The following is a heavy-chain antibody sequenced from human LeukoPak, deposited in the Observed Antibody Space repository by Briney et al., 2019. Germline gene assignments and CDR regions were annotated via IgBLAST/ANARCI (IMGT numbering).Heavy chain of an antibody. CDR1: GGSISSGGYS. Sequence: SETLSLTCAVSGGSISSGGYSWSWIRQPPGKGLEWIGYIYHSGSTYYNPSLKSRVTISVDRSKNQFSLKLSSVTAADTAVYYCARGIAAAGRNAFDIWGQGTMVTVSS. V-gene: IGHV4-30-2*01. D-gene: IGHD6-13*01. CDR3: ARGIAAAGRNAFDI. CDR2: IYHSGST. J-gene: IGHJ3*02.